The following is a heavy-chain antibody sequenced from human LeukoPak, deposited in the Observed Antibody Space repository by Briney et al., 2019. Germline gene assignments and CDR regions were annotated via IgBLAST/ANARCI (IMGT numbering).Heavy chain of an antibody. CDR3: ARGVGATTAVDY. V-gene: IGHV3-15*01. CDR1: GFTFSNAW. D-gene: IGHD1-26*01. CDR2: IKSKTDGGTT. J-gene: IGHJ4*02. Sequence: PGGSLRLSCAASGFTFSNAWMSWVRQAPGKGLEWVGRIKSKTDGGTTDYAAPVKGRFTISRDDSKNTLYLQMNSLKTEDTAVYYCARGVGATTAVDYWGQGTLVTVSS.